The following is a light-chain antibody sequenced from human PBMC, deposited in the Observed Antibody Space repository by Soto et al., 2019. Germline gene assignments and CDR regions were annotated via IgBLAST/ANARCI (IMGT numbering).Light chain of an antibody. CDR2: GAS. CDR1: QTISSNY. CDR3: PQYGSAPWT. J-gene: IGKJ1*01. Sequence: ETVLTQSPGTLSLSPGERATLSCRASQTISSNYLAWYRQTPGQAPRLLIYGASNRATGIADRFSGSGSGTDFTLIISRLEPEDFALDYCPQYGSAPWTFGQGTKVEIK. V-gene: IGKV3-20*01.